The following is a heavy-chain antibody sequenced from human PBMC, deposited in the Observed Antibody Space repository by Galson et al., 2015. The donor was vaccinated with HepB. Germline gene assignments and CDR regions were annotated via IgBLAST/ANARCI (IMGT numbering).Heavy chain of an antibody. J-gene: IGHJ6*02. Sequence: SVKVSCKASGYTFTGYYMHWVRQAPGQGLEWMGRINPNSGGTNYAQKFQGRVTMTRDTSISTAYMELSRLRSDDTAVYYCARRGLNKNLQYYYYGMDVWGQGTTVTVSS. CDR1: GYTFTGYY. CDR3: ARRGLNKNLQYYYYGMDV. V-gene: IGHV1-2*06. CDR2: INPNSGGT. D-gene: IGHD1/OR15-1a*01.